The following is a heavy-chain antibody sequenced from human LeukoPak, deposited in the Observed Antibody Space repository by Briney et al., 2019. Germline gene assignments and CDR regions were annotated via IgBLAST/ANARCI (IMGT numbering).Heavy chain of an antibody. CDR1: GYTFTCYY. D-gene: IGHD1-26*01. CDR3: ARSRGSYDNFQH. Sequence: ASVKVSCQASGYTFTCYYMHWVRQAPGQGLEWMGWINPNSGGTNYAQKFQGRVTMTRDTSISTAYMELSRLRSDDTAVYYCARSRGSYDNFQHWGQGTLVTVSS. CDR2: INPNSGGT. V-gene: IGHV1-2*02. J-gene: IGHJ1*01.